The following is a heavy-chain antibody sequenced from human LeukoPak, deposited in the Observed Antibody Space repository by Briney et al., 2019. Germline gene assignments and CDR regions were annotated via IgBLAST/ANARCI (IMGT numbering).Heavy chain of an antibody. J-gene: IGHJ5*02. CDR1: GFTFSSYG. Sequence: GRSLRLSCAASGFTFSSYGMHWVRQAPGKGLEWVAVISYDGSNKYYADSVKGRFTISRDNSKNTLYLQMNSLRAEDTAVYYCAKPGEEAAGSWFDPWGQGTLVTVSS. V-gene: IGHV3-30*18. CDR3: AKPGEEAAGSWFDP. D-gene: IGHD6-13*01. CDR2: ISYDGSNK.